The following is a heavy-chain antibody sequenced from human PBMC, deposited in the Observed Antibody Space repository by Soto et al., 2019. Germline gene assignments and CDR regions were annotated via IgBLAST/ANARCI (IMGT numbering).Heavy chain of an antibody. V-gene: IGHV3-48*03. J-gene: IGHJ1*01. CDR1: VFTCRSHE. CDR3: ERGGVY. D-gene: IGHD2-8*01. CDR2: ISGSGSTI. Sequence: PWGPLRLSCEATVFTCRSHEMNWIRQTPGKRLEWIAKISGSGSTINYADSVKGRFTISRDNVQRTLHLQMDSLRVEDTGVYYCERGGVYWGRGTLVIVSS.